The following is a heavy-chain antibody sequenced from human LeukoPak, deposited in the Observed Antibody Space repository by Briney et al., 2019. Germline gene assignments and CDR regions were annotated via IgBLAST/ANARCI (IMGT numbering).Heavy chain of an antibody. CDR1: GGSISSSSYY. CDR2: IYYSGST. V-gene: IGHV4-39*01. D-gene: IGHD2-21*01. Sequence: KPSETLSLTCTVSGGSISSSSYYWGWIRQPPGKGLEWIGSIYYSGSTYYNPSLKSRVTISVDTSKNQFSLKLRFVTAADTAVHYCARQACGGDCYPDYWGQGTLVTVSS. J-gene: IGHJ4*02. CDR3: ARQACGGDCYPDY.